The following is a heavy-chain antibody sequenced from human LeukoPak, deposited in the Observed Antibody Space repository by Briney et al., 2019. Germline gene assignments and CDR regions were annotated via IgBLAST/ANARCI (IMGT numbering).Heavy chain of an antibody. D-gene: IGHD3-10*01. CDR3: AKDHQWWREHYYGSGSYRGLFDY. J-gene: IGHJ4*02. CDR1: GFTFSSYA. Sequence: GGSLRLSCAASGFTFSSYAMHWVRQAPGKGLEWVAVISYDGSNKYYADSVKGRFTISRDNSKNTLYLQMNSLRAEDTAVYYCAKDHQWWREHYYGSGSYRGLFDYWGQGTLVTVSS. V-gene: IGHV3-30*04. CDR2: ISYDGSNK.